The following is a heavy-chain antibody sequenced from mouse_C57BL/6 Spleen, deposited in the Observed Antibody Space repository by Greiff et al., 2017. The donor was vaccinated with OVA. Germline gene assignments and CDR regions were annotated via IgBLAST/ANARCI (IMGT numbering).Heavy chain of an antibody. CDR3: GTGTGAMDY. V-gene: IGHV5-4*01. CDR1: GFTFSSYA. CDR2: ISDGGSYT. Sequence: EVQVVESGGGLVKPGGSLKLSCAASGFTFSSYAMSWVRQTPEKRLEWVATISDGGSYTYYPDNVKGRFTISRDNAKNNLYLQMSHLKAEDTAMYYCGTGTGAMDYWGQGTSVTVSS. D-gene: IGHD4-1*01. J-gene: IGHJ4*01.